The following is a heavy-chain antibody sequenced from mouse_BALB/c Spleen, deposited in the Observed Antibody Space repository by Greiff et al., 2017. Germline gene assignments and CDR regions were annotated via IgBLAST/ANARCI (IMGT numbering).Heavy chain of an antibody. CDR1: GFTFSSYG. J-gene: IGHJ3*01. V-gene: IGHV5-6*01. CDR3: ARAARGTDAY. CDR2: ISSGGSYT. D-gene: IGHD3-1*01. Sequence: EVQRVESGGDLVKPGGSLKLSCAASGFTFSSYGMSWVRQTPDKRLEWVATISSGGSYTYYPDSVKGRFTISRDNAKNTLYLQMSSLKSEDTAMYYCARAARGTDAYWGQGTLVTVSA.